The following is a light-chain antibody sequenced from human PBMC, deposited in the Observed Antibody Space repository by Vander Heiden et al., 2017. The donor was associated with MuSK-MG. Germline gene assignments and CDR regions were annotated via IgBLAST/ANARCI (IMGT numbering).Light chain of an antibody. CDR1: RTNIGSNT. CDR2: NNN. J-gene: IGLJ1*01. V-gene: IGLV1-44*01. Sequence: QSVLTPPPSASVTPGHTVTISCSGSRTNIGSNTVNWYQQLPGAAPTLLIYNNNLRPPGVPDRFSASKSGTSASLAISGLQSEAEADYYCATWDDSLYDYVFGTGTTVTVL. CDR3: ATWDDSLYDYV.